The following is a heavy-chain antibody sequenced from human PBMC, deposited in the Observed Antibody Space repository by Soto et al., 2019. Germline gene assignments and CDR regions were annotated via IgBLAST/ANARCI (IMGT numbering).Heavy chain of an antibody. J-gene: IGHJ4*02. Sequence: QVQLQESGPGLVKPSETLSLTCTVSGGSISSYYWSWIRQPPGKGLEWIGYIYYSGSTNYNPSLXRRVXIXLDTSKNQFSLKLSSVTAADTAVYYCARRWGGTFDYWGQGTLVTVSS. V-gene: IGHV4-59*01. CDR2: IYYSGST. CDR3: ARRWGGTFDY. CDR1: GGSISSYY. D-gene: IGHD2-21*01.